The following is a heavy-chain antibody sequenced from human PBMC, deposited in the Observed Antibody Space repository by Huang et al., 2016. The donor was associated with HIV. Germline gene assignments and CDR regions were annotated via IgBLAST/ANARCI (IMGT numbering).Heavy chain of an antibody. CDR2: IYFKGST. CDR1: GGSIRSSDYH. CDR3: ARHREGPVAYYSGWGSHLNYMDV. Sequence: QLLLQESGPGLVKPSEALALTCAVSGGSIRSSDYHWGWIRQPPGKGLEWIGSIYFKGSTTYSPSRKRRGTITVDTSKNLFFLNLTSMTAADTAVYYCARHREGPVAYYSGWGSHLNYMDVWGRGRTVVVSS. D-gene: IGHD3-10*01. V-gene: IGHV4-39*01. J-gene: IGHJ6*03.